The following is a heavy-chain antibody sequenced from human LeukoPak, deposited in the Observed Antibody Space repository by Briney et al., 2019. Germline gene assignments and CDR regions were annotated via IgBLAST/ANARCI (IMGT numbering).Heavy chain of an antibody. J-gene: IGHJ4*02. CDR2: ISWNSGSI. V-gene: IGHV3-9*01. CDR1: GFTFDDYA. Sequence: GRSLRLSCAASGFTFDDYAMHWVRQAPGKGLEWVSGISWNSGSIGYADSVKGRFTISRDNAKNSLYLQMNSLRAEDTALYYCAKDGRYYYGPGSYFFDYWGQGTLVTVSS. CDR3: AKDGRYYYGPGSYFFDY. D-gene: IGHD3-10*01.